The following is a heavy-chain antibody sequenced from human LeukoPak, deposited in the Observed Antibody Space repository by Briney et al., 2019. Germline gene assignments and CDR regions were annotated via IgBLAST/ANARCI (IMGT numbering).Heavy chain of an antibody. Sequence: SQTLSLTCAISGDTVSSNSATWNWIRQSPSRGLEWLGRTYYTSKWYSDYAVSVKSRITINPDTSKNQFSLQLNSVTPGDTAVYYCARIGHPWGIEDAFDIWGQGTMVTVSS. V-gene: IGHV6-1*01. J-gene: IGHJ3*02. CDR2: TYYTSKWYS. CDR1: GDTVSSNSAT. D-gene: IGHD3-16*01. CDR3: ARIGHPWGIEDAFDI.